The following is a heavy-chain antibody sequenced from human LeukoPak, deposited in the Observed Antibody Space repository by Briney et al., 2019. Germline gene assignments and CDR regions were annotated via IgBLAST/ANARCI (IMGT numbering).Heavy chain of an antibody. D-gene: IGHD5-24*01. CDR2: INHSGST. Sequence: SETLSLTCAVYGGSFSGYYWSWIRQPPGKGLEWIGEINHSGSTNYNPSLKSRVTISVDTSKNQFSLKLSSVTAADTAVYYRARGNGYNSAPLGYWGQGTLVTVSS. J-gene: IGHJ4*02. CDR3: ARGNGYNSAPLGY. V-gene: IGHV4-34*01. CDR1: GGSFSGYY.